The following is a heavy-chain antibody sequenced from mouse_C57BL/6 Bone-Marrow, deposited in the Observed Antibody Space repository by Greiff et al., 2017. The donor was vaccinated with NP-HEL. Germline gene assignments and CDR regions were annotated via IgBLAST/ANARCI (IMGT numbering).Heavy chain of an antibody. J-gene: IGHJ3*01. D-gene: IGHD1-1*01. CDR1: GYSFPDYN. CDR3: ASDYGSSAAWFAY. CDR2: INPNYGTT. Sequence: VQLKQPGPELVKPGASVKISCKASGYSFPDYNMNWVKQSNGKSLEWIGEINPNYGTTSYNQKFKGKATLTVDKSSSTAYMQLNSLTSEDSAVYYCASDYGSSAAWFAYWGQGTLVTVSA. V-gene: IGHV1-39*01.